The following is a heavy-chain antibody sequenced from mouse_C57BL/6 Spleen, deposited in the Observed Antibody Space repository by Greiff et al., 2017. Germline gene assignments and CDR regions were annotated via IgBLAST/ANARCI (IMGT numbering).Heavy chain of an antibody. CDR1: GFSLTSYG. Sequence: VQVVESGPGLVQPSQSLSITCTVSGFSLTSYGVHWVRQSPGKGLEWLGVIWSGGSTDYNAAFISRLSISKDNSKSQVFFKMNSLQADDTAIYYCARNGIEGFAYWGQGTLVTVSA. J-gene: IGHJ3*01. CDR2: IWSGGST. CDR3: ARNGIEGFAY. V-gene: IGHV2-2*01.